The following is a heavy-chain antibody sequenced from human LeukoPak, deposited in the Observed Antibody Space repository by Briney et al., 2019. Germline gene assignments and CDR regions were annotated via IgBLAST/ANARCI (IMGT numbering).Heavy chain of an antibody. Sequence: GSSVKVSCKASGGTFSSYAISWVRQAPGQGLEWMGGIIPIFGTANYAQKFQGRVTITADESTSTAYMELSSLRSEDTAVYYCARHPTQFSIAAAGTPMYYYYMDVWGKGTTVTISS. CDR2: IIPIFGTA. V-gene: IGHV1-69*01. CDR1: GGTFSSYA. J-gene: IGHJ6*03. CDR3: ARHPTQFSIAAAGTPMYYYYMDV. D-gene: IGHD6-13*01.